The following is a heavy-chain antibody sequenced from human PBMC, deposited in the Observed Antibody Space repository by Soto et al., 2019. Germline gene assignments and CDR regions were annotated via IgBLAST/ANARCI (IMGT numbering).Heavy chain of an antibody. J-gene: IGHJ4*02. CDR3: ARGKMTTLSLLDY. CDR2: INHSGST. D-gene: IGHD3-16*01. Sequence: PSETLSLTCAVYGGSFSDYYWSWIRQPPGKGLEWIGEINHSGSTNYNPSLKSRVTISVDTSKNQFSLKLSSVTAADTAVYYCARGKMTTLSLLDYWGQGTLVTVSS. CDR1: GGSFSDYY. V-gene: IGHV4-34*01.